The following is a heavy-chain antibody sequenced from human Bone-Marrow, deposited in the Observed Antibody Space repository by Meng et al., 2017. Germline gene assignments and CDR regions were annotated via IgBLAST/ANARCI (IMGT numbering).Heavy chain of an antibody. Sequence: SVKVSCKASGGTFSSYTISWVRQAPGQGLEWMGRIIPILGIANYAQKFQGRVTITADKSTSTAYMELSSLRSEDTAVYYCARVSSVVVVVAAKDYYYGMDVWGQGTTVTVSS. J-gene: IGHJ6*02. D-gene: IGHD2-15*01. CDR1: GGTFSSYT. CDR3: ARVSSVVVVVAAKDYYYGMDV. V-gene: IGHV1-69*02. CDR2: IIPILGIA.